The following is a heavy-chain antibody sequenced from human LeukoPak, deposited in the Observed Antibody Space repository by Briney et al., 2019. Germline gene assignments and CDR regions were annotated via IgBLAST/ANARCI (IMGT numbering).Heavy chain of an antibody. D-gene: IGHD3-22*01. CDR3: ARASLVDYYDSSGYYY. CDR2: ISAYNGNT. J-gene: IGHJ4*02. V-gene: IGHV1-18*01. Sequence: GASVKVSCKASGYTFTSYGISWVRQAPGQGLEWMGWISAYNGNTNYAQKLQGRVTMTTDTSTSTAYMELRSLGSDDTAVYYCARASLVDYYDSSGYYYWGQGTLVTVSS. CDR1: GYTFTSYG.